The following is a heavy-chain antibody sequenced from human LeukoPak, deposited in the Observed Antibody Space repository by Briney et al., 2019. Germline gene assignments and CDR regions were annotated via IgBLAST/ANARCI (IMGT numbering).Heavy chain of an antibody. D-gene: IGHD6-19*01. V-gene: IGHV3-66*02. J-gene: IGHJ6*03. CDR3: AREWAGAYYYYYMDV. Sequence: PGGSLRLSCAASGFTVSSNYMSWVRQAPGKGLEWVSVIYSGGSTYYADSVKGRFTISRDNSKNPLYLQMNSLRAEDTAVYYCAREWAGAYYYYYMDVWGKGTTVTVSS. CDR1: GFTVSSNY. CDR2: IYSGGST.